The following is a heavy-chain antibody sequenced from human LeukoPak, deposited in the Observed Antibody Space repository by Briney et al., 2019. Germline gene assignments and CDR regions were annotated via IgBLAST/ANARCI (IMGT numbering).Heavy chain of an antibody. D-gene: IGHD4/OR15-4a*01. CDR1: GGSISSYY. CDR3: ARVGANSYGLDV. V-gene: IGHV4-59*01. Sequence: SETLSLTCTVSGGSISSYYWSWIRQPPGKGLEWIGYIYYSGSTNYNPSLKSRVTISVDTSKNQFSLKRSSVTAADTAVYYCARVGANSYGLDVWGKGTTVTVSS. CDR2: IYYSGST. J-gene: IGHJ6*04.